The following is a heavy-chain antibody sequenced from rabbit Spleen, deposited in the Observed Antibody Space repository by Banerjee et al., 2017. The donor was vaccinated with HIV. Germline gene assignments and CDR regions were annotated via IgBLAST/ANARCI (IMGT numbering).Heavy chain of an antibody. Sequence: QEQLVESGGGLVKPEGSLTLTCTASGFSFSSNGICWVRQAPGKGLEWIACIVNGDGSTYYASWAKGRFTISKTSSTTVTLQMTSLTAADTATYFCARDTASSFSSYGMDLWGQGTLVTVS. J-gene: IGHJ6*01. CDR3: ARDTASSFSSYGMDL. V-gene: IGHV1S45*01. D-gene: IGHD8-1*01. CDR2: IVNGDGST. CDR1: GFSFSSNG.